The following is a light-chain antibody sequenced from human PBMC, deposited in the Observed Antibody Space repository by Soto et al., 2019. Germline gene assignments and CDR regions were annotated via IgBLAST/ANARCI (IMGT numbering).Light chain of an antibody. CDR1: KIGSKS. CDR2: DDR. V-gene: IGLV3-21*02. J-gene: IGLJ3*02. CDR3: QVWHSGSDHWV. Sequence: SYELTQPPSVSVAPGQTSRISCGGHKIGSKSVHWYQQTPGQAPVLVVHDDRDRPSGIPERLSGSHSGNTATLTISRAEAGDEADSYCQVWHSGSDHWVFGGGTKVTGL.